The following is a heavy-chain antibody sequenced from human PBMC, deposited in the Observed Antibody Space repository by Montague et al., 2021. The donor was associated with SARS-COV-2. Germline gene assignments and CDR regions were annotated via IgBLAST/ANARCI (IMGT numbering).Heavy chain of an antibody. CDR2: IKQDRSDK. V-gene: IGHV3-7*01. CDR3: ARAPSSNWYFDY. Sequence: SLRLSCAASGFTFSSDWMSWVRQAPGKGLEWVASIKQDRSDKYYVYAVKGRGTISIGNAKNSLYLQMNSLRAEDTDVYYCARAPSSNWYFDYWGQGTLVTVSS. CDR1: GFTFSSDW. J-gene: IGHJ4*02. D-gene: IGHD6-13*01.